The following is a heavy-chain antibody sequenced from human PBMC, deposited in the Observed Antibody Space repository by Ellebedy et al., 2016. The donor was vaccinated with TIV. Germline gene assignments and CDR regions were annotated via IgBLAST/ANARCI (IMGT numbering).Heavy chain of an antibody. CDR3: TSAPSGLFDY. V-gene: IGHV3-66*01. CDR1: GFTVKNNY. Sequence: GESLKISCAASGFTVKNNYMSWVRQAPGKGLEWVSVIYSIGTTYHAESVKGRFIISRDNSKNTLYLQMNNLRVEDTAVYYCTSAPSGLFDYWGQGTLVTVSS. J-gene: IGHJ4*02. D-gene: IGHD3-10*01. CDR2: IYSIGTT.